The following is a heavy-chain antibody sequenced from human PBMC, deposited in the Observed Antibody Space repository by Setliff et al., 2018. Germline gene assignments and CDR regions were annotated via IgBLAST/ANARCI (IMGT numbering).Heavy chain of an antibody. J-gene: IGHJ6*02. CDR2: IIPIFGTA. Sequence: PSVKVSCKASGGTFSSYAISWVRQAPGQGLEWMGGIIPIFGTANYAQKFQGRVTITADESTSTAYMELSSLRSEDTAVYYCAREGYYDILTGYPGPLYGMDVWGQGTTVTVSS. V-gene: IGHV1-69*13. CDR3: AREGYYDILTGYPGPLYGMDV. D-gene: IGHD3-9*01. CDR1: GGTFSSYA.